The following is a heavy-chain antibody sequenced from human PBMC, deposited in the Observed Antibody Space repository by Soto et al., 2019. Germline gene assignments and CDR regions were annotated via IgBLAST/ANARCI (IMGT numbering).Heavy chain of an antibody. CDR2: INTYNGNT. CDR3: AMVDVYVTPSPQDV. CDR1: GYSFTRYG. J-gene: IGHJ6*02. V-gene: IGHV1-18*01. D-gene: IGHD3-16*01. Sequence: QVQLVQSRAEVKNPGASVKVSCKASGYSFTRYGIAWARQAPGQGLEWMGWINTYNGNTNYAQNLQGRVTLTTDTSTSTAYMELTCLRSNDTAIYYSAMVDVYVTPSPQDVWGQGTTVIVSS.